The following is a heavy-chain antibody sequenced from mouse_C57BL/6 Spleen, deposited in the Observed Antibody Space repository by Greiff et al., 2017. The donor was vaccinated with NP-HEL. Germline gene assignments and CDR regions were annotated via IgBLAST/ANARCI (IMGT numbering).Heavy chain of an antibody. Sequence: VQLQQPGAELVKPGASVKLSCKASGYTFTSYWMHWVKQRPGQGLEWIGMIHPNSGSTNYNENLKSKATLTVDKSSSTAYMQLSSLTSEDSAVYYGAREGIDYAMDYGGKGTSVTVSS. CDR1: GYTFTSYW. CDR2: IHPNSGST. J-gene: IGHJ4*01. CDR3: AREGIDYAMDY. V-gene: IGHV1-64*01.